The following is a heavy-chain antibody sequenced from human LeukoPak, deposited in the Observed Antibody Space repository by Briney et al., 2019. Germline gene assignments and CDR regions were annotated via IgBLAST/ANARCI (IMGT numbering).Heavy chain of an antibody. CDR3: AKAGKGGSYYYLRVL. CDR1: GFTFSSYA. D-gene: IGHD3-16*01. CDR2: ISGSGGST. Sequence: GWALRLSCAASGFTFSSYAIRWVRQAPGKGLKGFAAISGSGGSTYYADSVKGRFTISRANSKDTLTLQLNTLRPEDTAVISSAKAGKGGSYYYLRVLWGRGTRVSVSS. V-gene: IGHV3-23*01. J-gene: IGHJ6*04.